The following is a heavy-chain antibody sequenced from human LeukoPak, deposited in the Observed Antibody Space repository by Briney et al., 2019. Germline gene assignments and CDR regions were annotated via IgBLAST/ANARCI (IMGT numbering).Heavy chain of an antibody. V-gene: IGHV1-2*02. D-gene: IGHD2-15*01. J-gene: IGHJ4*02. CDR1: GYTFTGYY. Sequence: ASVKVSCKASGYTFTGYYLHWVRQAPGQGLEWMGWINPDSGGTNYAQEFQGRVTMTRDTSISTAYMELSGLRSDDTAVYYCAREGYCRGGTCAFYDYWGQGTLVTVSS. CDR2: INPDSGGT. CDR3: AREGYCRGGTCAFYDY.